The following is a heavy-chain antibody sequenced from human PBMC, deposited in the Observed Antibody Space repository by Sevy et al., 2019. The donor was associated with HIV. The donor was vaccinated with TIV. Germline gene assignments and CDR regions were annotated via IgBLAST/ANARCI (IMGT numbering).Heavy chain of an antibody. CDR1: GFAFYTYS. CDR2: LSFGWGKI. CDR3: AREGCTRPHDY. J-gene: IGHJ4*02. Sequence: GGPLRLSCAASGFAFYTYSMSWIRQAPGKGLEWVATLSFGWGKINYADSVKGRFTISRDNSKNSFYLQMDNLRVEDTALYYCAREGCTRPHDYWGQGTRVTVSS. V-gene: IGHV3-23*01. D-gene: IGHD2-8*01.